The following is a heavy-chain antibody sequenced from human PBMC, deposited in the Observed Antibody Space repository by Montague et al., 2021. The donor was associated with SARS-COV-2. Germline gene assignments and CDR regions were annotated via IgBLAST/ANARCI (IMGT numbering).Heavy chain of an antibody. CDR3: VHTNGNCLNSGDYDDLWYFDY. Sequence: PALVKPTQTLTLTCTLSGMSLSTGGVGVGWIRQPPGRALEWLALIYWDDDKRYSRSLKSRLTIIKDTSKNQVVLMMTDMDPVDTGTYYCVHTNGNCLNSGDYDDLWYFDYWGQGTLVTVSS. CDR1: GMSLSTGGVG. V-gene: IGHV2-5*02. D-gene: IGHD3-16*01. CDR2: IYWDDDK. J-gene: IGHJ4*02.